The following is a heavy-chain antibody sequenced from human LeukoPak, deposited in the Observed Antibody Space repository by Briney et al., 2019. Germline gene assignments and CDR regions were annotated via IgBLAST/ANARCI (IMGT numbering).Heavy chain of an antibody. Sequence: SETLSLTCAVSGYSISSSYYWGWIRQHPGKGLEWIGYIYNSGITYYNPSLKSRVIISVDTSDHQFSLKLSSVTAADTDVYYCARTRSDYDYSFDYWGQGTLVTVSS. J-gene: IGHJ4*02. CDR1: GYSISSSYY. D-gene: IGHD5-12*01. CDR3: ARTRSDYDYSFDY. CDR2: IYNSGIT. V-gene: IGHV4-31*11.